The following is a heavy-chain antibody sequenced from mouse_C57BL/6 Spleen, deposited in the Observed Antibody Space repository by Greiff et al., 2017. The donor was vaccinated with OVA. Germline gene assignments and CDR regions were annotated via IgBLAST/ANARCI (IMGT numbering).Heavy chain of an antibody. V-gene: IGHV1-50*01. J-gene: IGHJ2*01. CDR3: ARDTTGRNYFDY. D-gene: IGHD4-1*02. CDR2: IDPSDSYT. CDR1: GYTFTSYW. Sequence: QVQLQQPGAELVKPGASVKLSCKASGYTFTSYWMQWVKQRPGQGLEWIGDIDPSDSYTNYNQKFKGKATLTVDTSSSTAYMQLSSLTSEDSAVYYCARDTTGRNYFDYWGQGTTLTVSA.